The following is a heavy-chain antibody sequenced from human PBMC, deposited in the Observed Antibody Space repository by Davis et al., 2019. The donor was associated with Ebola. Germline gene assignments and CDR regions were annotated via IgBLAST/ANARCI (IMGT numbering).Heavy chain of an antibody. CDR3: AKFRSDDAFDV. Sequence: SGPTLVKPTQTLTLTCTFSGFSITTSGVGVGWIRQPPGKALEWLALIYWDDDKRYSPSLKSRLTITRDTSKNQVVLTMTNMDPVDTATYYCAKFRSDDAFDVWGPGTMVTVSS. V-gene: IGHV2-5*02. CDR2: IYWDDDK. J-gene: IGHJ3*01. CDR1: GFSITTSGVG.